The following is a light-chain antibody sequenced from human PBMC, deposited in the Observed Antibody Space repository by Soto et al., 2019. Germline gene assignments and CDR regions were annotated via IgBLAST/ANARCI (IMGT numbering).Light chain of an antibody. CDR3: QHYGSSPGT. J-gene: IGKJ1*01. V-gene: IGKV3-20*01. Sequence: EIVLTQSPGTLSLSPGERAALSCRASQSVISTYLAWYQQRPGQPPRLLIYGASSRATGIPDRFSGSGSGTDFTITISRLESEDFAVYYCQHYGSSPGTFGQGTKVETK. CDR1: QSVISTY. CDR2: GAS.